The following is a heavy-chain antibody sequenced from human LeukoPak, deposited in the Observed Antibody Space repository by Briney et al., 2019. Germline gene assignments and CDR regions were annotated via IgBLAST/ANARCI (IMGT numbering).Heavy chain of an antibody. J-gene: IGHJ3*02. D-gene: IGHD5/OR15-5a*01. CDR2: IYHSGST. V-gene: IGHV4-38-2*02. CDR3: AREGPLVLGAFDI. Sequence: PSETLSLTCTVSGYSISSGYYWGWIRQPPGKGLEWIGSIYHSGSTYYNPSLKSRVTISVDTSKNQFSLKLSSVTAADTAVFYCAREGPLVLGAFDIWGQGTMVTVSP. CDR1: GYSISSGYY.